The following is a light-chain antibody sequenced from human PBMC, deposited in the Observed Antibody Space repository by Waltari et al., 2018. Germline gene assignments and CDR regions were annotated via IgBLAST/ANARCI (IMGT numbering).Light chain of an antibody. J-gene: IGLJ1*01. CDR3: SSYTTSSAPGV. CDR1: DSDVGASDF. V-gene: IGLV2-14*01. Sequence: QSALTQPASVSGSPGQSITISCPGTDSDVGASDFVSWYQQHPGKAPHLIIYEVSNRPSGISNRFSASKSGNTASLTISGLQAEDEADYYCSSYTTSSAPGVFGTGTRVTVL. CDR2: EVS.